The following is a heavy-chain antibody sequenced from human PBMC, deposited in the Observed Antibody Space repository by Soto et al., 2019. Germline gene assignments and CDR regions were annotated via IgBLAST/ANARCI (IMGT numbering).Heavy chain of an antibody. Sequence: QVQLQQWGAGLLKPSETLSLTCAVYGGSFSGYYWSWIRQPPGKGLEWIGEINHSGSTNYNPSLKRQVTISVDTSKNQFSLKLSSVTAADTAVYYCARGRERITMVRGNNWFDPWGQGTLVTVSS. CDR2: INHSGST. V-gene: IGHV4-34*01. D-gene: IGHD3-10*01. CDR1: GGSFSGYY. CDR3: ARGRERITMVRGNNWFDP. J-gene: IGHJ5*02.